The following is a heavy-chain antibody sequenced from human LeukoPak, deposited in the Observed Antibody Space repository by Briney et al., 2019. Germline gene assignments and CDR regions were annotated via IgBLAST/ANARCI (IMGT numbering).Heavy chain of an antibody. Sequence: GGSLRLSCAASGFTFSSYAMSWVRQAPGKGLEWVSPISGSGGSTYFADSVKGRFTISRDNSKTTLFLQMNSLRAEDTAVYYCAGGRRAVARTFDYWGQGTLVTVSS. J-gene: IGHJ4*02. CDR3: AGGRRAVARTFDY. CDR2: ISGSGGST. D-gene: IGHD6-19*01. V-gene: IGHV3-23*01. CDR1: GFTFSSYA.